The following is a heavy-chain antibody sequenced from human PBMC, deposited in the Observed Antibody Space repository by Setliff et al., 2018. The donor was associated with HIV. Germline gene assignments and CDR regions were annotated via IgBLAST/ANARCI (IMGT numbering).Heavy chain of an antibody. V-gene: IGHV1-18*01. CDR2: ISTYSDET. CDR1: GYTFTTYG. D-gene: IGHD3-16*01. J-gene: IGHJ4*02. CDR3: ARNPLGLPNYFDY. Sequence: ASVKVSCKPSGYTFTTYGLSWVRQAPGQGLEWMGWISTYSDETSSSQNLQGRLTMTTDTSTGTAYMELSSLRSEDTAVYYCARNPLGLPNYFDYWGQGTLVTVS.